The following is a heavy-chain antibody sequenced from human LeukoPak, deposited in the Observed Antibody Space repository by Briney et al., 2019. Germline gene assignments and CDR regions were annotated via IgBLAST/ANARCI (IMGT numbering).Heavy chain of an antibody. CDR1: GGSISSGGYY. Sequence: SETLSLTCTVSGGSISSGGYYWSWIRQHPGKGLEWIGYISYSGSTYYNPSLKSRVTISVDTSKNQFSLKLSSVTAADTAVYYCARILGYCSSTSCYKGWAFDIWGQGTMVTVSS. CDR2: ISYSGST. V-gene: IGHV4-31*03. CDR3: ARILGYCSSTSCYKGWAFDI. J-gene: IGHJ3*02. D-gene: IGHD2-2*02.